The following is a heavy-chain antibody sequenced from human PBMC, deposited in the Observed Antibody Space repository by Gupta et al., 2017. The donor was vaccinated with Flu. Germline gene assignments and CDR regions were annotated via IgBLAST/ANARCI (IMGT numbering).Heavy chain of an antibody. CDR2: ISWNSGII. V-gene: IGHV3-9*01. J-gene: IGHJ6*02. Sequence: EVQLVEFGGGLVQPGRSLRLYCAASGFTFDDYAMHWVRQAPGKGLEWVSGISWNSGIIGYADSVKGRFTISRDNAKNSLYLQMNSLRAEDTALYYCAKAFSYYYGMDVWGQGTTVTVSS. D-gene: IGHD3-16*01. CDR1: GFTFDDYA. CDR3: AKAFSYYYGMDV.